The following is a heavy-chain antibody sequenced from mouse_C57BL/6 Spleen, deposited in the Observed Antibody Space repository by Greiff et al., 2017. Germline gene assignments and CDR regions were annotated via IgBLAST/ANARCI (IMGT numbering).Heavy chain of an antibody. CDR1: GYSFTSYW. V-gene: IGHV1-53*01. Sequence: QVQLQQPGTELVKPGASVKLSCKASGYSFTSYWMHWVKQRPGQGLEWIGNINPSNGGTNYNEKFKSKATLTVDKSSSTAYMQLSSLTSEDSAVYYCARSGAYYDYDGAMDYWGQGTSVTVSS. CDR3: ARSGAYYDYDGAMDY. D-gene: IGHD2-4*01. J-gene: IGHJ4*01. CDR2: INPSNGGT.